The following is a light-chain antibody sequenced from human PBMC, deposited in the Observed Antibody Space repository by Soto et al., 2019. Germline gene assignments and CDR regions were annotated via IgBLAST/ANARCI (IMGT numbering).Light chain of an antibody. CDR3: QQRSNWPWT. CDR1: QSVSSY. V-gene: IGKV3-11*01. CDR2: DAS. Sequence: ETVLTQSPATLSSSPGERATLSCRASQSVSSYLAWYQQKPGQAPRRLIFDASNRATGTPARFSGSGSGTDFTLTISSLEPEDFAVYYCQQRSNWPWTFGQGTKVEIK. J-gene: IGKJ1*01.